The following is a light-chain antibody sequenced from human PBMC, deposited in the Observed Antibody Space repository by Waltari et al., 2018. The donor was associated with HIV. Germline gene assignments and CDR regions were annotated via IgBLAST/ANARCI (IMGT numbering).Light chain of an antibody. CDR1: QSLSSN. J-gene: IGKJ1*01. V-gene: IGKV3-15*01. Sequence: EIVITQSPVTLSVSPGERATLSCRASQSLSSNVAWYQQKPGQAPRLLIYGASTRATGIPARFSGTGSGTEFTLTISSLQSEDFAVYYCQQYNKWPRSFGQGTKVESK. CDR2: GAS. CDR3: QQYNKWPRS.